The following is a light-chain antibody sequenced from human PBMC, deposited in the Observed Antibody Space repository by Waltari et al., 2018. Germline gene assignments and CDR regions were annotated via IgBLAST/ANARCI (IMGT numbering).Light chain of an antibody. J-gene: IGKJ1*01. Sequence: EIVLTQSPGTLSLSPGERAHLSCRASQSVSRTLAWYQQKPGQAPSLLIYGASTRATGIPDRFSGSGSGTDFSLTNSRLEPEDFAVYYCQHYVRLPVTFGQGTKVEIK. CDR3: QHYVRLPVT. V-gene: IGKV3-20*01. CDR2: GAS. CDR1: QSVSRT.